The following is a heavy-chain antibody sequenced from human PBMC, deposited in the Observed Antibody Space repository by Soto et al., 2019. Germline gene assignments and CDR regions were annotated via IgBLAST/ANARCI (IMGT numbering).Heavy chain of an antibody. CDR2: IIPIFGTA. CDR1: GGTFSSYA. CDR3: SGPGDYGDYAGAY. D-gene: IGHD4-17*01. Sequence: QVQLVQSGAEVKKTGSSVKVSCKASGGTFSSYAISWVRQAPGQRLEWMGGIIPIFGTANYAQKFQGRVTITADESTSTAYMELSSLRSEDTAVYYCSGPGDYGDYAGAYWGQGTLVTVSS. V-gene: IGHV1-69*01. J-gene: IGHJ4*02.